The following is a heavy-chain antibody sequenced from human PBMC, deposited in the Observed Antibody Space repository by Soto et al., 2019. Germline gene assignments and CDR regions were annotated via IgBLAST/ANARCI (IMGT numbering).Heavy chain of an antibody. CDR2: INAGNGNT. V-gene: IGHV1-3*01. Sequence: ASVKVSCKASGYTFTSYAMHWVRQAPGQRLEWMGWINAGNGNTKYSQKFQGRVTITRDTSASTAYMELSSLRSEDTAVYYCARDKVYYYGSGSYYKSGYYYMDVWGKGTTVTVSS. CDR3: ARDKVYYYGSGSYYKSGYYYMDV. D-gene: IGHD3-10*01. J-gene: IGHJ6*03. CDR1: GYTFTSYA.